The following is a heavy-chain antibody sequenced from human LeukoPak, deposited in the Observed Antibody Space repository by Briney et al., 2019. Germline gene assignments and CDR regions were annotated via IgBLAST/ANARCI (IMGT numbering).Heavy chain of an antibody. CDR2: IYHSGST. CDR1: GGSMSSSNW. J-gene: IGHJ4*01. V-gene: IGHV4-4*02. CDR3: ARVRGYCSSTICYRYYFDY. D-gene: IGHD2-2*01. Sequence: SETLSLTCAVSGGSMSSSNWWSWFRQPPGKGLEWIGEIYHSGSTNYNPSLKSRVTISVDKSKNQFSLKLTSVTAADTAVYYCARVRGYCSSTICYRYYFDYWGQGTLVTVSS.